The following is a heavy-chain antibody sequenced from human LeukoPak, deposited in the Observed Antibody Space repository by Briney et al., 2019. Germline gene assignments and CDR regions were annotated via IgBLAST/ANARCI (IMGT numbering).Heavy chain of an antibody. CDR2: INPNSGGT. CDR3: ARDRRWWVVPFDY. Sequence: ASVKVSCKASGYTFTGYYMHWVRQAPGQGLEWMGWINPNSGGTNYAQKFQGRVTMTRDTSISTAYMELSRLRSDDTAVYYCARDRRWWVVPFDYWGQGTLVTVSS. J-gene: IGHJ4*02. CDR1: GYTFTGYY. V-gene: IGHV1-2*02. D-gene: IGHD6-19*01.